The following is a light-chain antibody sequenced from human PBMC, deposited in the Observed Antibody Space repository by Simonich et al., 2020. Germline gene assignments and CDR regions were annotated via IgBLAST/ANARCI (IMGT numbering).Light chain of an antibody. CDR2: DVS. V-gene: IGLV2-14*03. CDR3: SSYTSSSTWV. Sequence: QSALTQPASVSGSPGQSITISCTGTSSDVGGYNYVSWSQQHPGKAPKLMIYDVSNRPSVVSNRFSGSKSGNTASLTSSGLQAEDEADYYCSSYTSSSTWVFGGGTKLTVL. J-gene: IGLJ3*02. CDR1: SSDVGGYNY.